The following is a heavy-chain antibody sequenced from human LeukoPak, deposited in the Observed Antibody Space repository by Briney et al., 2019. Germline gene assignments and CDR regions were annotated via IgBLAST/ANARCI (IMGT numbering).Heavy chain of an antibody. CDR3: AREGGSYFSAPFDY. CDR2: IYHSGST. V-gene: IGHV4-38-2*02. Sequence: SETLSLTCAVSGYSISSGYYRGWIRQPPGKGLEWIGSIYHSGSTYYNPSLKSRVTISVDTSKNQFSLKLSSVTAADTAVYYCAREGGSYFSAPFDYWGQGTLVTVSS. J-gene: IGHJ4*02. D-gene: IGHD1-26*01. CDR1: GYSISSGYY.